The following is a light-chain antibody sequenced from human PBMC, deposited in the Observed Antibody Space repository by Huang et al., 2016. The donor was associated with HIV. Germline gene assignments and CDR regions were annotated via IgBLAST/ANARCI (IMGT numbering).Light chain of an antibody. CDR3: QQRKYWPPIT. CDR2: DAS. CDR1: QSVNSY. Sequence: ETVLTQSPATLSLSPGERATLSCRASQSVNSYLAWYQLKPGQTPRLLIYDASNRATGIPARFSGSGSGTDFTLTISSLEPEDFAVYYCQQRKYWPPITFGQGTRLEIK. V-gene: IGKV3-11*01. J-gene: IGKJ5*01.